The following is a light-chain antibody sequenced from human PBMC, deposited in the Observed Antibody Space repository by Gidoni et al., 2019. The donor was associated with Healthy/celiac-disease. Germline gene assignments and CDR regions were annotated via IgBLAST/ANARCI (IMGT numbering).Light chain of an antibody. Sequence: QSALTQPASVSVSPGQSITISCTGTSSDVGGYTYVSWYQQHPGKATKLMIYDVSNRPSGVSNRFSGSKSGNTASLTISGLQAEDEADYYCSSYTSSSTLVVFGGGTKLTVL. CDR2: DVS. CDR3: SSYTSSSTLVV. J-gene: IGLJ2*01. V-gene: IGLV2-14*03. CDR1: SSDVGGYTY.